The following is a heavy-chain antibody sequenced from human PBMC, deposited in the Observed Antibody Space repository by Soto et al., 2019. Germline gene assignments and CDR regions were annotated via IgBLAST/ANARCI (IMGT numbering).Heavy chain of an antibody. J-gene: IGHJ6*02. CDR1: GFTFSNAW. Sequence: EVQLVESGGGLVKPGGSLRLSCAASGFTFSNAWMNWVRQAPGKGLEWVGRIKNKTDGGTTDYAAPVKGRFTISRDNSKNTLYLQMNSLKTEDTAVYYCTTLDGDYPASAWYYYYVMDVWGQGTTVTVSS. V-gene: IGHV3-15*07. CDR2: IKNKTDGGTT. D-gene: IGHD4-17*01. CDR3: TTLDGDYPASAWYYYYVMDV.